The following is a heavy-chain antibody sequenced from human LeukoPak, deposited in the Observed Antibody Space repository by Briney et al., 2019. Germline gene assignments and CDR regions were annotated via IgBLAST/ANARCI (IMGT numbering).Heavy chain of an antibody. CDR1: GGSISSYY. Sequence: PSETLSLTCRVSGGSISSYYWSWIRQPPGKGLEWIGYIYYSGSTNYNPSLKSRVTISVDTSKNQFSLKLSSVTAADTAVYYCARSGSGWANWFDPWGQGTLVTVSS. CDR2: IYYSGST. V-gene: IGHV4-59*08. CDR3: ARSGSGWANWFDP. D-gene: IGHD6-19*01. J-gene: IGHJ5*02.